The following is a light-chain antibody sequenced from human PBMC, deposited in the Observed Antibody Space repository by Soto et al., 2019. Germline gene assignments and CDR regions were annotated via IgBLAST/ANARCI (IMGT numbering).Light chain of an antibody. CDR3: QQYNSYSIT. V-gene: IGKV1-5*01. J-gene: IGKJ5*01. Sequence: DVQMTQSHSTLSASVGDRVTITCRASQCISSWLAWYQQKPGKAPKLLIYDASSLESGVPSRFSGSESGTEFALTISSLQPDDFATYYCQQYNSYSITFGQGARLEVK. CDR2: DAS. CDR1: QCISSW.